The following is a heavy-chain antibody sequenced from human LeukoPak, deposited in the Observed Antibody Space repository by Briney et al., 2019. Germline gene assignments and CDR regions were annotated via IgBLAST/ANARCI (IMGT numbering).Heavy chain of an antibody. CDR2: VNGDGSST. J-gene: IGHJ4*02. CDR3: ARSQFDY. V-gene: IGHV3-74*01. CDR1: GFALSSYW. Sequence: PGGSLRLSCAASGFALSSYWMLWVRQAAGKGLVWVSRVNGDGSSTTYADSVKGRFTISRDNDKNILYLQMNSLRVEDTATYYCARSQFDYWGQGILVTVSS.